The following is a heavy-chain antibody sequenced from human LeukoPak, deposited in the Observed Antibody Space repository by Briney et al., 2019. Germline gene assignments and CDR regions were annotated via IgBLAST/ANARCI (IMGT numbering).Heavy chain of an antibody. CDR1: GFTVSANY. V-gene: IGHV3-66*01. CDR2: IYSGGST. D-gene: IGHD2-15*01. J-gene: IGHJ5*02. Sequence: GGSLRLSCAASGFTVSANYMSWVRPSPGKGLEWVSIIYSGGSTDYADSGKGRFTIYKDNSKNTVFLQMNSLRAEDTAMYYCASLYCSRGSCAFDVWGQGTLVTVSP. CDR3: ASLYCSRGSCAFDV.